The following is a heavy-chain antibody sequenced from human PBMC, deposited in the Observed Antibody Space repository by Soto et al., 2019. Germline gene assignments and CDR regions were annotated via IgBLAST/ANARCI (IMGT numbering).Heavy chain of an antibody. CDR1: GGSFSGYY. CDR2: INHSGST. Sequence: SETLSLTCAVYGGSFSGYYWSWIRQPLGKGLEWIGEINHSGSTNYNPSLKSRVTISVDTSKNQFSLKLSSVTAADTAVYYCARGRGLRYYYDSSGYRYGMDVWGQGTTVTVSS. V-gene: IGHV4-34*01. D-gene: IGHD3-22*01. J-gene: IGHJ6*02. CDR3: ARGRGLRYYYDSSGYRYGMDV.